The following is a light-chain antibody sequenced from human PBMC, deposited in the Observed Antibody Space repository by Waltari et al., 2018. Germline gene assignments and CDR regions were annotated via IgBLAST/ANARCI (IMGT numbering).Light chain of an antibody. CDR2: VVS. CDR3: SSYMNSSLV. V-gene: IGLV2-14*01. J-gene: IGLJ3*02. CDR1: RSDLGCSQY. Sequence: QSALTQPASVSGSPGQSITISCTGTRSDLGCSQYVSWYQQHPGKAPKLMIYVVSNRPSGVSNRFSGSKSGSTASLTISGLQSEDEADYYCSSYMNSSLVFGAGTKVTVL.